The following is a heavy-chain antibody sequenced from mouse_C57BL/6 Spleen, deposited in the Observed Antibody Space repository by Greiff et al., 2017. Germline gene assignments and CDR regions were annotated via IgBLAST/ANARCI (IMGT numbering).Heavy chain of an antibody. D-gene: IGHD2-1*01. CDR2: ISSGGSYT. CDR1: GFTFSSYG. V-gene: IGHV5-6*01. J-gene: IGHJ3*01. CDR3: ARVYYGNWSWFAY. Sequence: EVKLVESGGDLVKPGGSLKLSCAASGFTFSSYGMSWVRQTPDKRLEWVATISSGGSYTYYPDSVKGRFTISRDNAKNTLYLQMSSLKSEDTAMYYCARVYYGNWSWFAYWGQGTLVTVSA.